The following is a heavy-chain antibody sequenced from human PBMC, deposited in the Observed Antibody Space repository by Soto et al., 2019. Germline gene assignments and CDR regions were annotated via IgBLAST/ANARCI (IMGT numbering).Heavy chain of an antibody. CDR1: GGSIDSYY. CDR2: VYYTGTT. CDR3: AADTVTLYYYYYGMDV. D-gene: IGHD4-17*01. Sequence: SETLSLTCTVSGGSIDSYYWTWIRQPPGKGLEWIGYVYYTGTTTYNPSLKSRVTISVDTSMNQVSLKLSSVTAADTAVYYCAADTVTLYYYYYGMDVWGQGTTVTVSS. J-gene: IGHJ6*02. V-gene: IGHV4-59*08.